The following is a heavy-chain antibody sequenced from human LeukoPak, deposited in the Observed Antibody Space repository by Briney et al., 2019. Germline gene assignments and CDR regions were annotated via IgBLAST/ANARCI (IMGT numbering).Heavy chain of an antibody. CDR1: GGSISSGSYY. CDR3: ARESAAGSFDY. Sequence: SQTLSLTCTVSGGSISSGSYYWSWIRQPPGKGLEWIGYIYYSGSTNYNPSLKSRVTISVDTSKNQFSLKLSSVTAADTAVCYCARESAAGSFDYWGQGTLVTVSS. V-gene: IGHV4-61*01. D-gene: IGHD6-13*01. CDR2: IYYSGST. J-gene: IGHJ4*02.